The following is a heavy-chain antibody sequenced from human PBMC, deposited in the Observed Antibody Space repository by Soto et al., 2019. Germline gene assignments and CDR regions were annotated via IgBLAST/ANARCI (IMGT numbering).Heavy chain of an antibody. CDR1: GFPFRGSW. Sequence: EAQLVESGGGLVQPGGSRRLSCAASGFPFRGSWMHGVRQAPERGLVWVSRINGDGSTTSYADSVKGRFTISRDNAKNTLYLQMNSLRAEDTAVYSCVRSREGYNLVADYWGQGTLVTVSS. V-gene: IGHV3-74*01. CDR3: VRSREGYNLVADY. D-gene: IGHD5-12*01. CDR2: INGDGSTT. J-gene: IGHJ4*02.